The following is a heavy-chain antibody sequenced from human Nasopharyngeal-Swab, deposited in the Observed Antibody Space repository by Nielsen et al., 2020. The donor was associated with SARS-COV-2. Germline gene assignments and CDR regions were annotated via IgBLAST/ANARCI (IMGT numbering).Heavy chain of an antibody. Sequence: GESLKISCAASGFTFSSYGMHWVRQAPGKGLEWVAVISYDGSNKYYADSVKGRFTISRDNSKNTLHLQMNSLRAEDTAVYYCAKSGFDYWGQGTLVTVSS. CDR3: AKSGFDY. CDR2: ISYDGSNK. J-gene: IGHJ4*02. CDR1: GFTFSSYG. V-gene: IGHV3-30*18.